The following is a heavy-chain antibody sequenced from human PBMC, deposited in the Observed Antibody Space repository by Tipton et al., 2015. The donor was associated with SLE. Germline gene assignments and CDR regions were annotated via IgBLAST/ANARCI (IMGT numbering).Heavy chain of an antibody. V-gene: IGHV4-61*02. D-gene: IGHD3-22*01. CDR3: ARGGLYETSAYSVGFDI. J-gene: IGHJ3*02. CDR1: GGSISFGSYY. Sequence: TLSLTCSVSGGSISFGSYYWSWLRQPPGKGLEWLGRIYSSGSTNYKSSLQSRVTISLDTSNNQFSLRLHSVTVADTAVYYCARGGLYETSAYSVGFDIWGQGTLVTVSP. CDR2: IYSSGST.